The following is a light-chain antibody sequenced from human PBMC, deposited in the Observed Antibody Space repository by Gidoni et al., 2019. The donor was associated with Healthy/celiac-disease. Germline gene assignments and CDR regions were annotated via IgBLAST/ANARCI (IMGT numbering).Light chain of an antibody. CDR3: QQYNSYPLT. CDR2: DAS. V-gene: IGKV1-5*01. Sequence: DIQMTQSPSTLSASVGDRVTITCRTSQSISSWLAWYQQKPGKAPKLLIYDASSLESGVPSRFSGSGSGTEFTLTISSLQPDDFATYYCQQYNSYPLTFGGXTKVEIK. J-gene: IGKJ4*01. CDR1: QSISSW.